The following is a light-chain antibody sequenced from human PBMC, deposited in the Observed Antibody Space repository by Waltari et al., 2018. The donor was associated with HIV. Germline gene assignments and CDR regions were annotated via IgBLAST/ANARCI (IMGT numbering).Light chain of an antibody. V-gene: IGLV2-14*01. CDR2: EVS. J-gene: IGLJ1*01. CDR1: SSDVVSYNY. Sequence: QSALTQPASVSGSPGQSITISCTGTSSDVVSYNYVSWYQHHPGKAPKLMIYEVSNQPSGVSNRFSGSKSGYTASLTISGLQAEDEADYYCSSYTSTSTSCVFGTGTKVTVL. CDR3: SSYTSTSTSCV.